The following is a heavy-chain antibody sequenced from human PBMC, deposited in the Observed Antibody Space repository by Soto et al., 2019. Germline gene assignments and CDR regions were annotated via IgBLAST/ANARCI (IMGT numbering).Heavy chain of an antibody. V-gene: IGHV1-2*02. Sequence: GASVKVSCKASGYTFTGYYMHWVRQAPGQGLEWMGWINPNSGVTNHAQKFQGRVTMTRDTSISTAYMELSSLRSDDTAVYFCARDTPKASASYHDIDYWGRGTLVTVSS. CDR3: ARDTPKASASYHDIDY. CDR1: GYTFTGYY. D-gene: IGHD1-26*01. CDR2: INPNSGVT. J-gene: IGHJ4*02.